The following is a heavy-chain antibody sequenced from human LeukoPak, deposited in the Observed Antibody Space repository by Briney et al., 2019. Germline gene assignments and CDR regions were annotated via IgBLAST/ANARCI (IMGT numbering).Heavy chain of an antibody. D-gene: IGHD3-22*01. CDR2: INPNSGGT. J-gene: IGHJ4*02. CDR3: ARVGAWGSGYYPGY. V-gene: IGHV1-2*02. CDR1: GYTFTGYC. Sequence: ASVKVSCKASGYTFTGYCMHWVRQAPGQGLEWMGWINPNSGGTNYAQKFQGRVTMTRNTSISTAYMELSRLRSDDTAVYYCARVGAWGSGYYPGYWGQGALVTVSS.